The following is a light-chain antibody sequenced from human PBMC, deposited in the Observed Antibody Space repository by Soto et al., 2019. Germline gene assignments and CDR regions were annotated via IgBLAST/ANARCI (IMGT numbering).Light chain of an antibody. Sequence: QSALTQPASVSGSPGQSITISCTGTSSDVGGYNYVSWYQQQSGKAPKLIIHEVSNRPSGVSNRFSGSKSGNTASLTISGLQAEDEADYYCSSFTTSRLYVFGPGTKLTVL. V-gene: IGLV2-14*01. CDR3: SSFTTSRLYV. J-gene: IGLJ1*01. CDR2: EVS. CDR1: SSDVGGYNY.